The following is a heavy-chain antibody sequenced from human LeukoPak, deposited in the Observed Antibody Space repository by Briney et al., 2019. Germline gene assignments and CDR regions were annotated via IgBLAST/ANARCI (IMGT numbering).Heavy chain of an antibody. D-gene: IGHD2-2*01. J-gene: IGHJ4*02. CDR1: GYTFTGYY. CDR2: INPNSGGT. CDR3: ARETIVVVPAAEQPPLRNYNHFDS. Sequence: ASVKVSCKASGYTFTGYYMHWVRQAPGQGLEWMGWINPNSGGTNYAQKFQGRVTMTRDPSISTAYMELSRLRSDDTAVYYCARETIVVVPAAEQPPLRNYNHFDSWGQGTLVTVSS. V-gene: IGHV1-2*02.